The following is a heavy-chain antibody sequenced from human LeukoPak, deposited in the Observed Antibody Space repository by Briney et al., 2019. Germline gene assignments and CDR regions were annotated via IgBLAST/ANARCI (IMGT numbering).Heavy chain of an antibody. Sequence: GGSLRLSCAASGFTFSSYWMSWVRQTPGKGLEWVANIKQDGSEKYYVDSVKGRFTISRDNAKNSLYLQMNSLRAEDTAVYYCARNSGFCYYDSSGMIDYWGQGTLVTVSS. V-gene: IGHV3-7*01. CDR2: IKQDGSEK. D-gene: IGHD3-22*01. J-gene: IGHJ4*02. CDR1: GFTFSSYW. CDR3: ARNSGFCYYDSSGMIDY.